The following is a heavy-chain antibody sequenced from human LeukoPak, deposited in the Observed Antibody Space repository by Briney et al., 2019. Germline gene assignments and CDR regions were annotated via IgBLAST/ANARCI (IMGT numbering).Heavy chain of an antibody. CDR1: GGTFSSYG. J-gene: IGHJ4*02. CDR2: IIPIFGTT. CDR3: ARGVEYSSGWYFPFEY. Sequence: SVKVSCKASGGTFSSYGISWVRQAPGQGLEWMGGIIPIFGTTNYAQKFQGRVTMTGDESTSTTYMELSSLRSENTAVYYCARGVEYSSGWYFPFEYWGQGTLVTVSS. V-gene: IGHV1-69*13. D-gene: IGHD6-19*01.